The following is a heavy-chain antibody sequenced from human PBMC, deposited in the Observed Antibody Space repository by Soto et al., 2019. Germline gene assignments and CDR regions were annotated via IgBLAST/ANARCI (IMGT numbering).Heavy chain of an antibody. Sequence: QVQLQESGPGLVKPSETLSLTCTVSGGSISSYYWSWIRQPPGKGLEWIGYIYYSGSTNYNPSLXXRXXISVHTSKNQFSLKLSSVTAADTAVYYCARSDGRYWGQGTLVTVSS. CDR3: ARSDGRY. CDR1: GGSISSYY. J-gene: IGHJ4*02. CDR2: IYYSGST. V-gene: IGHV4-59*01.